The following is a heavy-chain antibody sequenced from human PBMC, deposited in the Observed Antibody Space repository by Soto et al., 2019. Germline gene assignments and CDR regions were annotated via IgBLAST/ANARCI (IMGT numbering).Heavy chain of an antibody. D-gene: IGHD2-15*01. V-gene: IGHV6-1*01. CDR1: GDSVSSNSAA. CDR2: TYYRSKWYN. Sequence: PSQTLSLTCAISGDSVSSNSAAWNWIRQSPSRGLEWLGRTYYRSKWYNDYAVSVKSRITINPDTSKNQFSLQLNSVTPEDTAVYYCARAKGVRYCSGGGCYSGAVNWFDPWGQGTLVTVSS. J-gene: IGHJ5*02. CDR3: ARAKGVRYCSGGGCYSGAVNWFDP.